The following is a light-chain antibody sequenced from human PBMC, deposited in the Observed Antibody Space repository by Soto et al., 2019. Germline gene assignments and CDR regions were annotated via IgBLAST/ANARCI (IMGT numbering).Light chain of an antibody. J-gene: IGKJ1*01. V-gene: IGKV3-15*01. Sequence: EIVMMQSPATLSVSPGERATLSCRASQSVSSNLAWYQQKPGQAPRLLIYGASTRATGIPARFSGSGSGTEFTLTISSLQSEDFAVYYCQQYNNWPPVWTFGQGTKVEIK. CDR1: QSVSSN. CDR3: QQYNNWPPVWT. CDR2: GAS.